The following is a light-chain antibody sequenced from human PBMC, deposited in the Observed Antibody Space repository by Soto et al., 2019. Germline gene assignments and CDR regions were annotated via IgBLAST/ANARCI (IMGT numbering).Light chain of an antibody. V-gene: IGKV3-15*01. CDR1: QSVSSN. Sequence: TQSPAFVSASLGERATLSCRASQSVSSNLAWYQQKPGQAPRLLIYAASTRATGIPARFSGSGSGTEFTLTISSLQSEDFAVYYCQQYNNWPLTFGGGTKVDI. J-gene: IGKJ4*01. CDR2: AAS. CDR3: QQYNNWPLT.